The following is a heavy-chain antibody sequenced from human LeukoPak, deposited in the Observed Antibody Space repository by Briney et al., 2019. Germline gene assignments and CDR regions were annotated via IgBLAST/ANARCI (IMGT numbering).Heavy chain of an antibody. Sequence: ASVKVSCKAFGYTFTSNYMHWVRQAPGQGPEWMGVISPSGGSTTYAQKFQGRVTLTRDMSTSTDYLELSSLRSEDTAVYYCATGPWYYDSSSRRPFDYWGQGTLVTVSS. D-gene: IGHD3-22*01. V-gene: IGHV1-46*01. J-gene: IGHJ4*02. CDR1: GYTFTSNY. CDR2: ISPSGGST. CDR3: ATGPWYYDSSSRRPFDY.